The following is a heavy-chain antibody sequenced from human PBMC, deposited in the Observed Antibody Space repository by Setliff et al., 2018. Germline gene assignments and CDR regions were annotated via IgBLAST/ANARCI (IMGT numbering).Heavy chain of an antibody. J-gene: IGHJ4*02. V-gene: IGHV3-7*01. CDR3: VRDWASGDDH. CDR1: GFTFTNYI. D-gene: IGHD3-10*01. Sequence: GSLRLSCAASGFTFTNYIIHWVRQAPGKGLEWVANIHQDGSERHYVDSVKGRFTISRDNAKNSLFLQMNILEVEDTAVYYCVRDWASGDDHWGRGTLVTVSS. CDR2: IHQDGSER.